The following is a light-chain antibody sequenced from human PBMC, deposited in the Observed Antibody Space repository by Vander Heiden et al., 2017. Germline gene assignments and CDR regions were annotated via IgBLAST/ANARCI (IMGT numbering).Light chain of an antibody. Sequence: ILMPPSPATLAVSPGESATLSCRASQSVSNNLAWYQQKPGQATRRLIYGAATRATGSPARCSGSGSGTEYTLTISSLQAEDVAVYYCQKHNNWPSYTFGQGTKLEIK. CDR1: QSVSNN. CDR3: QKHNNWPSYT. J-gene: IGKJ2*01. V-gene: IGKV3-15*01. CDR2: GAA.